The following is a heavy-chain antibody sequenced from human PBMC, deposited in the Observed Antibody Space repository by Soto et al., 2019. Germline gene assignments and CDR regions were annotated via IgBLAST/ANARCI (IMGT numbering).Heavy chain of an antibody. CDR3: ARKGIAAADTHYYYMDV. J-gene: IGHJ6*03. D-gene: IGHD6-13*01. CDR1: GGSFSGYY. CDR2: INHSGST. Sequence: PSETLSLTCAVYGGSFSGYYWSWIRQPPGKGLEWIGEINHSGSTNYNPSLKSRVTISVDTSKNQFSLKLSSVTAADTAVYYCARKGIAAADTHYYYMDVWGKGTTVTVSS. V-gene: IGHV4-34*01.